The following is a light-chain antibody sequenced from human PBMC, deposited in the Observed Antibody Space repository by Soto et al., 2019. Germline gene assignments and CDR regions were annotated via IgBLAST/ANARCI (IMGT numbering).Light chain of an antibody. CDR1: QPISTW. CDR2: DAS. Sequence: DIQVPQSPSTLSASVGDRVTITCRASQPISTWLAWYQEKPGKAPKLLIYDASSLEGGVPSRFSGSGSGTEFTLTISSLQPDDFATYYCHQYNYYRPTFGQGTKVDIK. V-gene: IGKV1-5*01. CDR3: HQYNYYRPT. J-gene: IGKJ1*01.